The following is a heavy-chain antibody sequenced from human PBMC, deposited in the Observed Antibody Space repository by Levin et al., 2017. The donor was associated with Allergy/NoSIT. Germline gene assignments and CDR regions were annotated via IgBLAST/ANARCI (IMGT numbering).Heavy chain of an antibody. D-gene: IGHD2-2*02. CDR1: GFTFSSYE. CDR3: ASGYCSSTSCYTYYYYGMDV. Sequence: GGSLRLSCAASGFTFSSYEMNWVRQAPGKGLEWVSYISSSGSTIYYADSVKGRFTISRDNAKNSLYLQMNSLRAEDTAVYYCASGYCSSTSCYTYYYYGMDVWGQGTTVTVSS. CDR2: ISSSGSTI. V-gene: IGHV3-48*03. J-gene: IGHJ6*02.